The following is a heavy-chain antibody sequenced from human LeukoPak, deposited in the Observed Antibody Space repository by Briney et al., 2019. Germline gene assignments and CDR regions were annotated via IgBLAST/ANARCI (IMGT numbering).Heavy chain of an antibody. CDR2: INPNSGGT. J-gene: IGHJ4*02. CDR1: GYTFSGYY. Sequence: GASVKVSCKASGYTFSGYYMHWVRQAPGQGLEWMGWINPNSGGTNYAQKFQGRVTMTRDTSISTAYIELRSLRSDDTAVYYWARGKTIRVADPFDYWGQETLVTVSS. V-gene: IGHV1-2*02. CDR3: ARGKTIRVADPFDY. D-gene: IGHD6-19*01.